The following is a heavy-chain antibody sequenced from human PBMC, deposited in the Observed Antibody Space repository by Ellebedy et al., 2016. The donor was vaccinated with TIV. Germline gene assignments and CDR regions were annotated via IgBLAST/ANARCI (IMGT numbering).Heavy chain of an antibody. V-gene: IGHV3-74*03. CDR1: GFTFSGDG. Sequence: GGSLRLXXAASGFTFSGDGMHWVRQAPGMGMFWVSFIKNDGSATKYADSVKGRLTVSRDNAKNTLYLQMNSLRAEDTAVYYCARGRDYGMDVWGQGTTVTVSS. CDR2: IKNDGSAT. CDR3: ARGRDYGMDV. J-gene: IGHJ6*02.